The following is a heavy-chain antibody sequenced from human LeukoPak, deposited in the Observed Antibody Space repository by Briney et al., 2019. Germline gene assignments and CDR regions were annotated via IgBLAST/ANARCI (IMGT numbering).Heavy chain of an antibody. Sequence: ASVKVSCKASGYTFTSYDINWVRQATGQGLEWMGWMNPNSGNTGYAQKFQGRVTMTRNTSISTAYMELSSLRSEDTAVYYCAKPLGNYYYYGMDVWGQGTTVTVSS. CDR3: AKPLGNYYYYGMDV. J-gene: IGHJ6*02. V-gene: IGHV1-8*01. CDR1: GYTFTSYD. CDR2: MNPNSGNT. D-gene: IGHD1-14*01.